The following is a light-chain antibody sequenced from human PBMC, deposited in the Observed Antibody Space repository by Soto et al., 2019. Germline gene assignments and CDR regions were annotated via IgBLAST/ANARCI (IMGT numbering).Light chain of an antibody. CDR2: SVT. J-gene: IGLJ1*01. CDR3: SSATSSSTYL. Sequence: QSALTQPASVSGSPGQSITISCTGTSSDVGAYNSVSWYQQHPDKAPKLIIFSVTSRTSGLSDRFSGSKSDNTASLTISGLRTEDESDYYFSSATSSSTYLFGTGTKVTVL. V-gene: IGLV2-14*03. CDR1: SSDVGAYNS.